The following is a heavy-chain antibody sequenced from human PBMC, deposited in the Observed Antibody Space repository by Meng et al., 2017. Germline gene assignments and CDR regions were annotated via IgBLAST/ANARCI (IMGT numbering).Heavy chain of an antibody. J-gene: IGHJ4*01. CDR1: GFALSTSGVG. Sequence: TLKRPGPHLVQPTQTPPLTFTFSGFALSTSGVGVGWIRQPPGKALEWLALIYWDDDKRYSPSLKSRLTITKDTSKNQVVLTMTNMDPVDTATYYCALAYDSSGYYVGYYFDYWGQEPWSPSPQ. CDR3: ALAYDSSGYYVGYYFDY. D-gene: IGHD3-22*01. CDR2: IYWDDDK. V-gene: IGHV2-5*02.